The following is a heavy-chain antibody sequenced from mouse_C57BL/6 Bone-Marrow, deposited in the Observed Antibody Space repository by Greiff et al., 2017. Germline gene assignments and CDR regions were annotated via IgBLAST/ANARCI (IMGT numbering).Heavy chain of an antibody. V-gene: IGHV1-18*01. D-gene: IGHD2-4*01. CDR2: INPNNGGT. Sequence: VQLKESGPELVKPGASVKIPCKASGYTFTDYNMDWVKQSHGKSLEWIGDINPNNGGTIYNQKFKGKATLTVDKSSSTAYMELRSLTSEDTAVYYFARGGIYYDYDGFAYWGQGTLVTVSA. CDR1: GYTFTDYN. CDR3: ARGGIYYDYDGFAY. J-gene: IGHJ3*01.